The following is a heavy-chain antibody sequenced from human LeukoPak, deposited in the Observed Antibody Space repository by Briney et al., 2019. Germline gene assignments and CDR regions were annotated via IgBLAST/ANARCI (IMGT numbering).Heavy chain of an antibody. V-gene: IGHV4-59*01. CDR1: GGSISGDY. D-gene: IGHD2-21*01. Sequence: PSETLSLTCTVSGGSISGDYWSWIRQPPGKGLEWIGYIHYTGSTNYNPSLRSRVTISADTSKNLFSLKLSSVTAAVTAVYYCARLLGDSTAIFDYWGQGTLVSVSS. CDR3: ARLLGDSTAIFDY. J-gene: IGHJ4*02. CDR2: IHYTGST.